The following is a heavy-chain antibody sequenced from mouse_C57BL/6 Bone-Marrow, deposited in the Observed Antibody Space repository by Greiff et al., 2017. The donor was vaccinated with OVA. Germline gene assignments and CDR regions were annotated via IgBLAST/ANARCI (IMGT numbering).Heavy chain of an antibody. CDR2: IYPGNSDT. CDR3: TEGYYSSSSREFAY. J-gene: IGHJ3*01. D-gene: IGHD1-1*01. Sequence: VQLQQSGTVLARPGASVKMSCKTSGYTFTSYWMHWVKQRPGQGLEWIGAIYPGNSDTSYNQKFKGKAKLTAVTSASTAYMKLSSLTNEESAVYYGTEGYYSSSSREFAYWGQGTLVTVSA. CDR1: GYTFTSYW. V-gene: IGHV1-5*01.